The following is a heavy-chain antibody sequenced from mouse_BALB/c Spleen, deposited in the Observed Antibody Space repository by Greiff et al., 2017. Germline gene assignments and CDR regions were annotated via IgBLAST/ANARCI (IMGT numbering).Heavy chain of an antibody. CDR1: GYTFTDYW. D-gene: IGHD1-1*01. V-gene: IGHV1-69*02. J-gene: IGHJ3*01. CDR2: IDTSDSYT. CDR3: ARGDYYGSSSFAY. Sequence: VQLQQSGTVLARPGASVKMSCKASGYTFTDYWMHWVKQRPGQGLEWIGAIDTSDSYTSYNQKFKGKATLTVDESSSTAYMQLSSLTSEDSAVYCCARGDYYGSSSFAYWGQGTLVTVSA.